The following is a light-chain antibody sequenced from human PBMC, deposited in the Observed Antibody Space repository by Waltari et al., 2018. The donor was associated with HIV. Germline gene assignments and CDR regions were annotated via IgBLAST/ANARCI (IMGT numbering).Light chain of an antibody. V-gene: IGLV3-10*01. CDR3: YSTDSSGNHWV. Sequence: SYELTQPPSVSVSPGQTARISCSGDALSTKYVYWYQQMSGQAPGLVIYEDNKRPSGIPDKFSGSSSGTMATLTINGAREEDEADYYCYSTDSSGNHWVFGGGTKLTVL. CDR2: EDN. J-gene: IGLJ3*02. CDR1: ALSTKY.